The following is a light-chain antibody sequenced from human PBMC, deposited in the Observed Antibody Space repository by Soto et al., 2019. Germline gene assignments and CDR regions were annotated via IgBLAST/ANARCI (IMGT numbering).Light chain of an antibody. V-gene: IGKV1-39*01. CDR3: QQSYSTPIT. J-gene: IGKJ5*01. Sequence: DIQMTQSPSSLSASVGDRVTITCRASQSISSYLNWYQQKPGKAPKLLIYAASSLQSGVPSRFSGSGCGTDFTITTSSLQPEDFATYYCQQSYSTPITFGQGTRLEIK. CDR2: AAS. CDR1: QSISSY.